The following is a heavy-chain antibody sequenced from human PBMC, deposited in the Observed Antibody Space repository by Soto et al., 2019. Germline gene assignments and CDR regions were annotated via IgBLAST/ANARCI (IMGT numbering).Heavy chain of an antibody. Sequence: LSLTCTVSGGSISSYYWSWIRQPPGKGLEWIGYIYYSGSTNYNPSLKSRVTISVDTSKNQFSLKLSSVTAADTAVYYCARLDGSGSYYYAFDIWGQGTMVTVSS. CDR2: IYYSGST. D-gene: IGHD3-10*01. CDR3: ARLDGSGSYYYAFDI. V-gene: IGHV4-59*08. J-gene: IGHJ3*02. CDR1: GGSISSYY.